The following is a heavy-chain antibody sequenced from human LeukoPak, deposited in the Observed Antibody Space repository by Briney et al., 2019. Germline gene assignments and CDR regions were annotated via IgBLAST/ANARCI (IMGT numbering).Heavy chain of an antibody. Sequence: PGGSLRLSCAASGFTFSSYSMNWVRQAPGKGLDWVSSISSSSSYIYYADSVKGRFTISRDNAKNSLYLQMNSLRAEDTAVYYCARGGEPIWDYYGMDVWGQGTTVTVSS. J-gene: IGHJ6*02. V-gene: IGHV3-21*01. CDR3: ARGGEPIWDYYGMDV. CDR1: GFTFSSYS. CDR2: ISSSSSYI. D-gene: IGHD3-16*01.